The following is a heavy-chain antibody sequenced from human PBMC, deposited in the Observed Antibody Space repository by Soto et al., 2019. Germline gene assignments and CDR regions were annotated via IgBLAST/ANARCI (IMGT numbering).Heavy chain of an antibody. CDR3: ARDRDPFWSGPNYFDY. Sequence: GASVKVSCKASGYTFTSYAMHWVRQAPGQRLEWMGWINAGNGNTKYSQKFQGRVTITRDTSASTAYMELSSLRSEDTAVYYCARDRDPFWSGPNYFDYWGQGTLVTVSS. CDR1: GYTFTSYA. V-gene: IGHV1-3*01. D-gene: IGHD3-3*01. CDR2: INAGNGNT. J-gene: IGHJ4*02.